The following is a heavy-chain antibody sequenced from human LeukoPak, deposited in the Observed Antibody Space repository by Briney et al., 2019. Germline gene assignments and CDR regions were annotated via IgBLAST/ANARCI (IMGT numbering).Heavy chain of an antibody. D-gene: IGHD1-14*01. CDR2: ISSSSGYI. CDR1: RFTFSSYS. CDR3: ARVGPWVNPDYYYHYMDV. J-gene: IGHJ6*03. Sequence: GGSLRLSCAASRFTFSSYSMNWVRQAPGKGLEWVSSISSSSGYIYYADSVKGRFTISRDNAKNSLYLQMNSLRAEDTAVYYCARVGPWVNPDYYYHYMDVWGKGTTVTVSS. V-gene: IGHV3-21*01.